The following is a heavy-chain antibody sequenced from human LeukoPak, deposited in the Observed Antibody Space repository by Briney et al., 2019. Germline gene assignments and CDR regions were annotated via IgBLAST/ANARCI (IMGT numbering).Heavy chain of an antibody. Sequence: GGSLRLSCAASGFIFSDYYMGWIRQAPGKGLEWVSYISLGVGTAYYADSVKGRFNVSRDNAKNSLYLQMNGLRAEDTALYFCAKDILAAGLFFDYWGQGTLVTVSS. J-gene: IGHJ4*02. CDR1: GFIFSDYY. D-gene: IGHD2-15*01. V-gene: IGHV3-11*01. CDR3: AKDILAAGLFFDY. CDR2: ISLGVGTA.